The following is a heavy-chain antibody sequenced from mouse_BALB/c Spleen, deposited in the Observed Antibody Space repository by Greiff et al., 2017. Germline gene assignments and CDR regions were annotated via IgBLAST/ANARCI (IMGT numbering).Heavy chain of an antibody. CDR1: GYTFTSYW. CDR2: IAPGSGST. Sequence: DLVKPGASVKLSCKASGYTFTSYWINWIKQRPGQGLAWIGRIAPGSGSTYYNEMFKDKATLTVDTSSSTAYIQLSSLSSEDSAVYFCARRVYYGSGYDAMDYWGQGTSVTVSS. D-gene: IGHD1-1*01. CDR3: ARRVYYGSGYDAMDY. V-gene: IGHV1S41*01. J-gene: IGHJ4*01.